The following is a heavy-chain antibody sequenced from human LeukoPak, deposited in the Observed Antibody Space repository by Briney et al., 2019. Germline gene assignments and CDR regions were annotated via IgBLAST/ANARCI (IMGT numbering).Heavy chain of an antibody. CDR2: ISYDGSNK. CDR3: AKDPSITMVRGVIFDY. Sequence: QPGRSLRLSCAASGFTFSSYAMHWVRQAPGKGLEWVAVISYDGSNKYYADSVKGRFTISRDNSKNTLYLQMNSLRAEDTAVYYCAKDPSITMVRGVIFDYWGQGTLVTVSS. CDR1: GFTFSSYA. D-gene: IGHD3-10*01. J-gene: IGHJ4*02. V-gene: IGHV3-30-3*01.